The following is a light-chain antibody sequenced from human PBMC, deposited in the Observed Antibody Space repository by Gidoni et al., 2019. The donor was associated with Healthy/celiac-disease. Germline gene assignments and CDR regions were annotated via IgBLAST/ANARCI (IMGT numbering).Light chain of an antibody. Sequence: DIQMNKSPSSLSASVGDRFTITCRASQSISSYLNCYQQKPGKAPKLLTYVAFSLQSWFPSRFSGSVSVTYFTLTISSLQPEDFATYYCQQSYSTPLTFGGGTKVEIK. CDR3: QQSYSTPLT. V-gene: IGKV1-39*01. CDR1: QSISSY. CDR2: VAF. J-gene: IGKJ4*01.